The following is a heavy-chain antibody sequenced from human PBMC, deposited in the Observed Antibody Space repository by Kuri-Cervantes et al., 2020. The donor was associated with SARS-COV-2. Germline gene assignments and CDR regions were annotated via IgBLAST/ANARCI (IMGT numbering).Heavy chain of an antibody. D-gene: IGHD1-14*01. V-gene: IGHV4-61*01. J-gene: IGHJ4*02. CDR3: ERERRGWVPDPGVDY. Sequence: SETLSLTCTVSGGSVSSGNYYWSWIRQPPGKGLEWIGYIYYSGSTNYNPSLMSRVTISVDTSKNQFSLKLSSVTAADTAVYYCERERRGWVPDPGVDYWGQGTLGTVSS. CDR1: GGSVSSGNYY. CDR2: IYYSGST.